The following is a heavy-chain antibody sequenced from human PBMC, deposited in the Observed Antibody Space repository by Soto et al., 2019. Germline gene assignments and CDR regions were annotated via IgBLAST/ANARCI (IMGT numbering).Heavy chain of an antibody. CDR2: VNAYNGNT. J-gene: IGHJ4*02. D-gene: IGHD6-13*01. CDR3: AIGAAGIAAHFI. CDR1: GYTFTSFG. Sequence: QVQLVQSGSEVKKPGASVKVSCKASGYTFTSFGVNWVRQAPGLGLEWMGWVNAYNGNTNYAQKVQDRVTLTADTSAYTAYMEVKSLRSDDTALYYCAIGAAGIAAHFIWGQGTLVTVSS. V-gene: IGHV1-18*01.